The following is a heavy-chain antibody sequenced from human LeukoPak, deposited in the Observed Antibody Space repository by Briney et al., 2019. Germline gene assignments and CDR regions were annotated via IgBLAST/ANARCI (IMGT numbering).Heavy chain of an antibody. CDR1: GFTFSSYG. V-gene: IGHV3-30*18. J-gene: IGHJ3*02. CDR3: AKGGIAVAGGAFDI. CDR2: ISYDGSNK. Sequence: GGSLRLSCAASGFTFSSYGMHWVRQAPGKGLEWVAVISYDGSNKYYADSVKGRFTISRDNSKNTLYLQMNSLRAEDTAVYYCAKGGIAVAGGAFDIWGQGTMVTVSS. D-gene: IGHD6-19*01.